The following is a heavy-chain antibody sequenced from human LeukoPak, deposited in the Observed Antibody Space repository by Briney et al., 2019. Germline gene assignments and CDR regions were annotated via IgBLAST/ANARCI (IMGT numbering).Heavy chain of an antibody. CDR2: IYDSGST. CDR3: ARQDYRGGYYYLDS. Sequence: GYIYDSGSTNYNPSLKSRVTISVDTSKNQFSLKLSSVTAADTAVYYCARQDYRGGYYYLDSWGQGTLVTVSS. V-gene: IGHV4-61*07. D-gene: IGHD3-22*01. J-gene: IGHJ4*02.